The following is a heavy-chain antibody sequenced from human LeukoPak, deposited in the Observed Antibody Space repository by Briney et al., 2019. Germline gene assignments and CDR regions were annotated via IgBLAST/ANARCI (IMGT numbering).Heavy chain of an antibody. CDR2: ISGSGGST. Sequence: GGSLRLSCAASGFTFSSYAMSWVRQAPGKGLEWVSAISGSGGSTYYADSVKGRFTISRDNSKNTLYLQMNSLRAEDTAVYYCAKDRRGFGAMNFDAFDIWGQGTMVTVSS. CDR3: AKDRRGFGAMNFDAFDI. V-gene: IGHV3-23*01. J-gene: IGHJ3*02. CDR1: GFTFSSYA. D-gene: IGHD1-26*01.